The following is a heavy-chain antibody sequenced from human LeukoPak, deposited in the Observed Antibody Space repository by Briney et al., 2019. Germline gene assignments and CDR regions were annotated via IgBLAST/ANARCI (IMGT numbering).Heavy chain of an antibody. CDR1: GFMFRSSS. D-gene: IGHD3-10*02. CDR3: AKRPAAVRGVIPYVDY. J-gene: IGHJ4*02. CDR2: ISASAGNI. V-gene: IGHV3-23*01. Sequence: GGSLRLSCAASGFMFRSSSMSWVRQVPGKGLEWVSTISASAGNIYYADSVKGRFTISRDNSKNTLFLQMNSLRAEDTAIYYSAKRPAAVRGVIPYVDYWASEPWAPSPQ.